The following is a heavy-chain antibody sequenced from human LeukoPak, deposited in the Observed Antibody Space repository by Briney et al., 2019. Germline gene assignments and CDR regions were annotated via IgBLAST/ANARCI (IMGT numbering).Heavy chain of an antibody. CDR1: GYTFTGYY. Sequence: VASVTVSCKASGYTFTGYYMHWVRQAPGQGLEWMGWINPNNGGTNYAQKFQGRVTMTRDTSISTAYMELSRLTSDDTAVYYCARGRGSTSSNFDYWGQGTLVTVSS. J-gene: IGHJ4*02. CDR2: INPNNGGT. D-gene: IGHD2-2*01. CDR3: ARGRGSTSSNFDY. V-gene: IGHV1-2*02.